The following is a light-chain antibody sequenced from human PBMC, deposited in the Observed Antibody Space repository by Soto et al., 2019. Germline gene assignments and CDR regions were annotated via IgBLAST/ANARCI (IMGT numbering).Light chain of an antibody. V-gene: IGKV3D-15*01. CDR1: QSVSGTH. J-gene: IGKJ4*01. CDR2: GAS. CDR3: QQYNNWHPLT. Sequence: EIVLTQSPCTLSLSPGDRATLSCGASQSVSGTHLAWYHQKPGHAPRLLIYGASTRASGIPARFSGSVSGTEFTLTIGSLQSEDFAAHACQQYNNWHPLTVGGGPKVEIK.